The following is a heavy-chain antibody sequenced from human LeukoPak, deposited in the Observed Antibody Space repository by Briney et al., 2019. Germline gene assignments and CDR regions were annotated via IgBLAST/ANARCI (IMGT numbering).Heavy chain of an antibody. CDR2: IYFGGTT. V-gene: IGHV4-59*01. CDR1: GGSIKNY. CDR3: ARHRSNTGGKKGVNWFDP. Sequence: PSETLSLTCSVSGGSIKNYWSWIRQPPGKGLEWLGNIYFGGTTDYNSSLKGPLTISVDTFKTQLSLNLQSVTAADTATYYCARHRSNTGGKKGVNWFDPWGQGTLVTVSS. J-gene: IGHJ5*02. D-gene: IGHD4-23*01.